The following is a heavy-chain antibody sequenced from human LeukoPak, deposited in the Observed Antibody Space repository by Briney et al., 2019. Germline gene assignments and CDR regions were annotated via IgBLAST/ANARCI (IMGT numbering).Heavy chain of an antibody. CDR2: IDPSDSYT. CDR3: ASQTTVTD. CDR1: GYRFTSYW. D-gene: IGHD4-17*01. V-gene: IGHV5-10-1*01. Sequence: LGESLRISCQGSGYRFTSYWISWVRQLPGKGLEWMGRIDPSDSYTNYSPSFQGHVTISADKSISTAYLQWSSLKASDTAMYYCASQTTVTDWGQGTLVTVSS. J-gene: IGHJ4*02.